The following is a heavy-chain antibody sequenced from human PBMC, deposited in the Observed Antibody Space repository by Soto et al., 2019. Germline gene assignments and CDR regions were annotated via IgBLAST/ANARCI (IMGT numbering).Heavy chain of an antibody. CDR3: AVSLAVAGITNFDY. V-gene: IGHV1-58*01. CDR2: IVVGSGDT. Sequence: SVKVSCKASGFTFTSSAVQWVRQARGQRLEWIGWIVVGSGDTNYAQKFQERVTITRDMSTSTAYMELSSLRSEDTAVYYCAVSLAVAGITNFDYWGQGTLVTVSS. D-gene: IGHD6-19*01. CDR1: GFTFTSSA. J-gene: IGHJ4*02.